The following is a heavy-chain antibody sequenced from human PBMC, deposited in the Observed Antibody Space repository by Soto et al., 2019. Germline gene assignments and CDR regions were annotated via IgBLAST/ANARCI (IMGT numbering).Heavy chain of an antibody. D-gene: IGHD6-13*01. V-gene: IGHV4-59*01. CDR3: ARVGAAAAGGYYYYGMDV. CDR2: IYYSGST. J-gene: IGHJ6*02. Sequence: PSETLSLTCTVSGGSISSYYWSWIRQPPGKGLEWIGYIYYSGSTNYNPSLKSRVTISVDTSKNQFSLKLSSVTAADTAVYYCARVGAAAAGGYYYYGMDVWAQGPTVTVSS. CDR1: GGSISSYY.